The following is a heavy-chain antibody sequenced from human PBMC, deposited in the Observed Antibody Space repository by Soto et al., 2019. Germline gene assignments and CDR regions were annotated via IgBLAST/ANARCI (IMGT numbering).Heavy chain of an antibody. V-gene: IGHV4-39*01. Sequence: SETLSLTCTVSGGSISSSSYYWGWIRQPPGKGLEWIGSIYYSGSTYYNPSLKSRVTISVDTSKNQFSLKLSSVTAADTAVYYCARLVYDSRLNYLYFDHWGQGTLVTVSS. D-gene: IGHD3-22*01. J-gene: IGHJ4*02. CDR3: ARLVYDSRLNYLYFDH. CDR1: GGSISSSSYY. CDR2: IYYSGST.